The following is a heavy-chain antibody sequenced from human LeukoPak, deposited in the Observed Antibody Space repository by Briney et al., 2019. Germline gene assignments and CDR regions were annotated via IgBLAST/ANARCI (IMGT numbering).Heavy chain of an antibody. CDR2: ISSSSSYI. V-gene: IGHV3-21*01. CDR1: GFTFSSYS. D-gene: IGHD3-22*01. Sequence: PGGSLRLSCAASGFTFSSYSMNWVRQAPGKGLEWVSSISSSSSYIYYADSVKGRFTISRDNAKNSLYLQMNSLGAEDTAVYYCARVSHDSSGYWYWGQGTLVTVSS. CDR3: ARVSHDSSGYWY. J-gene: IGHJ4*02.